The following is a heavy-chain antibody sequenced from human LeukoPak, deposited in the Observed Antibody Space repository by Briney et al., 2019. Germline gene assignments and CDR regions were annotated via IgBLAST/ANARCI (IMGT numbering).Heavy chain of an antibody. J-gene: IGHJ4*02. V-gene: IGHV4-34*01. Sequence: PSETLSLTCAVYGGSFSGYYWSWIRQPPGKGLEGIGEINHSGSTNYNPSLKSRVTISVDTSKNQFSLKLSSVTAADTAVYYCARVYYDSSGYLYYFDYWGQGTLVTVSS. D-gene: IGHD3-22*01. CDR2: INHSGST. CDR1: GGSFSGYY. CDR3: ARVYYDSSGYLYYFDY.